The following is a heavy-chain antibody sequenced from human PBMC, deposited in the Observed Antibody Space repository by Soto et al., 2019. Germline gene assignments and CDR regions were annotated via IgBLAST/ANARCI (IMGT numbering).Heavy chain of an antibody. CDR1: GGSISSYY. CDR3: ARNHAFDI. V-gene: IGHV4-59*01. Sequence: QVQLQQSGPGLVKPSETLSLTCTVSGGSISSYYWSWIRQPPGNRLEWIGYIYTGSTNYNPSLKRRVTITVDTSKNHFSLQLSSVTAADTAVYYCARNHAFDIWGQGTMVTVSS. J-gene: IGHJ3*02. CDR2: IYTGST.